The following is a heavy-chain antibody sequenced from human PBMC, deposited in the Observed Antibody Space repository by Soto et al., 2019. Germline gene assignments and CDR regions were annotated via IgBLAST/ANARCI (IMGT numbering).Heavy chain of an antibody. CDR3: ARDAAEINSYYIDF. Sequence: VGSLRVSCAASGVTFRNYAVNWVRQDPGKGLEWIAYINRRGVTHYADSVEGRFTISRDNAQNSLFLQMLSLRDEDTAVYYCARDAAEINSYYIDFCGQGALVTVSS. D-gene: IGHD3-16*01. CDR1: GVTFRNYA. CDR2: INRRGVT. V-gene: IGHV3-48*02. J-gene: IGHJ4*02.